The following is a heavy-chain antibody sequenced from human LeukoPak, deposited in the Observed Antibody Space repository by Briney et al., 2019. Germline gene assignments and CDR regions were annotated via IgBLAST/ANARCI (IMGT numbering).Heavy chain of an antibody. CDR1: GFTFSSYA. J-gene: IGHJ6*03. D-gene: IGHD6-6*01. CDR2: IKQDGSEK. CDR3: ARPTRPHYYYYMDV. V-gene: IGHV3-7*01. Sequence: AGGSLRLSCAASGFTFSSYAMSWVRQAPGKGLEWVANIKQDGSEKYYVDSVKGRFTISRDNAKNSLYLQMNSLRAEDTAVYYCARPTRPHYYYYMDVWGKGTTVTVSS.